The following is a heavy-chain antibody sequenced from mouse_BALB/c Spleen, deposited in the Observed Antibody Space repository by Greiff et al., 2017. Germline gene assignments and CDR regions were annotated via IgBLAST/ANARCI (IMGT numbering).Heavy chain of an antibody. CDR2: INPGSGGT. V-gene: IGHV1-54*01. CDR1: GYAFTNYL. J-gene: IGHJ2*01. CDR3: ARSGPTMITTVYYFDY. D-gene: IGHD2-4*01. Sequence: QVQLKESGAELVRPGTSVKVSCKASGYAFTNYLIEWVKQRPGQGLEWIGVINPGSGGTNYNEKFKGKATLTADKSSSTAYMQLSSLTSDDSAVYFCARSGPTMITTVYYFDYWGQGTTLTVSS.